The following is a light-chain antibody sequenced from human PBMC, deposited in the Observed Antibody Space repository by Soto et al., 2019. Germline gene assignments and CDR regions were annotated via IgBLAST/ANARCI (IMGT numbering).Light chain of an antibody. CDR2: SHN. J-gene: IGLJ2*01. CDR3: AAWDDSLSGVV. CDR1: SSNIGSNY. Sequence: QSVLTQPPSASGTPGQRVTISCSGSSSNIGSNYVYWYQQLPGTAPKLLIYSHNQRPSGVLDRFSGSKSGTSASLAISGLRSEDEADYYCAAWDDSLSGVVFGGGTKLTVL. V-gene: IGLV1-47*02.